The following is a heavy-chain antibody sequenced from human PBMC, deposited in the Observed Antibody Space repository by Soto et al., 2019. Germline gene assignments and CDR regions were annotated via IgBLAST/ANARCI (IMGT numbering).Heavy chain of an antibody. V-gene: IGHV3-64*01. D-gene: IGHD6-19*01. CDR3: ARREQSDYYYMDV. J-gene: IGHJ6*03. Sequence: EVQLVESGGGLVQPRGSLRLSCAASGFTFSNYAMDWVRQAPGKVLEYVSGISSNGVGTYYANSVKDRFTISRDNSKNTLYLQMGSLRAEDMAVYYCARREQSDYYYMDVWGKGTSVTVSS. CDR1: GFTFSNYA. CDR2: ISSNGVGT.